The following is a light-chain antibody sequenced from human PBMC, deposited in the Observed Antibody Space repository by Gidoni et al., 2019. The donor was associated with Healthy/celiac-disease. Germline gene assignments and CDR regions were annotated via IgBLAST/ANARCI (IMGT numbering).Light chain of an antibody. J-gene: IGKJ4*01. CDR3: QQYGASPLT. CDR1: QPVSGNF. V-gene: IGKV3-20*01. Sequence: EIILTQSPGTLSVSPGERATLFCRATQPVSGNFLAWYQQKPGQPPSLLIYDTSRRATGGPDRFSGSGSGTDFSLLISRLQTEDSALYYCQQYGASPLTFGGXTRVEI. CDR2: DTS.